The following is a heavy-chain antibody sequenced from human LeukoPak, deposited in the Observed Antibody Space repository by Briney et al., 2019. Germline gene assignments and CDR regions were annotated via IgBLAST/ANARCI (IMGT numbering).Heavy chain of an antibody. J-gene: IGHJ4*02. CDR3: ARGSYSSGWYREVYYFDY. D-gene: IGHD6-19*01. Sequence: SETLSLTCAVSGYSISSGYYWGWIRQPPGKGLEWISNIYHSGSTYYNPSLKSRVTISVDTSKNQFSLKVYSVTAADTAMYYCARGSYSSGWYREVYYFDYWGQGILVTVSS. V-gene: IGHV4-38-2*01. CDR2: IYHSGST. CDR1: GYSISSGYY.